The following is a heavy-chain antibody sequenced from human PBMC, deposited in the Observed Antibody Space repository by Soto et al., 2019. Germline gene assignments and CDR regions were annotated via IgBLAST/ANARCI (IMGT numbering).Heavy chain of an antibody. CDR2: IYYSGST. CDR1: SDSSSSYK. CDR3: ARCRDGYNWAYDY. Sequence: PSETLSLTCTVSSDSSSSYKWSWIRQTPGKGLEWIGYIYYSGSTYYNPSLKSRVTMSVDTSKNQFSLKLSSVTAADTAVYYCARCRDGYNWAYDYWGQGTLVTVSS. D-gene: IGHD5-12*01. V-gene: IGHV4-59*08. J-gene: IGHJ4*02.